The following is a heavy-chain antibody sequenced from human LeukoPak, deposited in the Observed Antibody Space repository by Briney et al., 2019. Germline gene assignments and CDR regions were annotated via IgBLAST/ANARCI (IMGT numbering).Heavy chain of an antibody. CDR3: ARDPYGSGSTSFDI. CDR1: GFTFSTYT. D-gene: IGHD3-10*01. Sequence: PGGSLRLSCAASGFTFSTYTMNWVRQAPGKGLEWVGVISYDGSNKYHADSVKGRFTISRDNSKNTLYLQMNSLRAEDTAVYYCARDPYGSGSTSFDIWGQGTMVTVSS. CDR2: ISYDGSNK. V-gene: IGHV3-30-3*01. J-gene: IGHJ3*02.